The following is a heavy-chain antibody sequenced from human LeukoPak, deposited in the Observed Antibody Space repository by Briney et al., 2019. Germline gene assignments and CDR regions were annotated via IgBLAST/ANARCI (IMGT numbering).Heavy chain of an antibody. J-gene: IGHJ4*02. Sequence: SVKVSCKASGGTFSSYAISWVRQAPGQGLEWMGGIIPIFGTANYAQKFQGRVTITADESTSTAYMELSSLRSEDTAVYYCARKGYSGYDGNEGYFDYWGQGTLVTVSS. CDR3: ARKGYSGYDGNEGYFDY. D-gene: IGHD5-12*01. CDR1: GGTFSSYA. V-gene: IGHV1-69*13. CDR2: IIPIFGTA.